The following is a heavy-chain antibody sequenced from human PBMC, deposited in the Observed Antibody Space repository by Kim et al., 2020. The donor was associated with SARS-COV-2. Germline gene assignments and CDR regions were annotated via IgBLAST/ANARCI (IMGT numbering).Heavy chain of an antibody. CDR3: ARGAVYYDSSVGLSY. D-gene: IGHD3-22*01. V-gene: IGHV1-3*01. CDR2: INAGNGNT. CDR1: GYTFTSYA. J-gene: IGHJ4*02. Sequence: ASVKVSCKASGYTFTSYAMHWVRQAPGQRLEWMGWINAGNGNTKYSQKFQGRVTITRDTSASTAYMELSSLRSEDTAVYYCARGAVYYDSSVGLSYWGQGTLVTVSS.